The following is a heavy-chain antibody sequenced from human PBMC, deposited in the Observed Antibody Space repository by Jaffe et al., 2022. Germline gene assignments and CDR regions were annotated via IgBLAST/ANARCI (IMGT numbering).Heavy chain of an antibody. D-gene: IGHD3-16*01. V-gene: IGHV3-23*01. CDR1: GFTFSSYA. Sequence: EVQLLESGGGLVQPGGSLRLSCAASGFTFSSYAMSWVRQAPGKGLEWVSAISGSGGSTYYADSVKGRFTISRDNSKNTLYLQMNSLRAEDTAVYYCAKGAYYDYIWGNYYAYWGQGTLVTVSS. J-gene: IGHJ4*02. CDR2: ISGSGGST. CDR3: AKGAYYDYIWGNYYAY.